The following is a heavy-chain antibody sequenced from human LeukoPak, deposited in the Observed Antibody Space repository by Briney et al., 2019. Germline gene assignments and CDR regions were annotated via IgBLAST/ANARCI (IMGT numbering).Heavy chain of an antibody. V-gene: IGHV3-48*04. CDR2: ISVSGT. Sequence: GGSLRLSCTASGFRFGGYSIHWVRQAPGKGLEWLSYISVSGTIHADSVMGRVTVSRDNAKNSLYLQMNSLRAEDTAVYYCAREGVGYGYFGYMDVWGKWTTVTVSS. D-gene: IGHD5-18*01. CDR1: GFRFGGYS. J-gene: IGHJ6*03. CDR3: AREGVGYGYFGYMDV.